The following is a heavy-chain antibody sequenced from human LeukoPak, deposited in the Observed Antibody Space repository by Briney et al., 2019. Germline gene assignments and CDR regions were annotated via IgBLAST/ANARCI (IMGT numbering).Heavy chain of an antibody. CDR3: ARDSSSSRDFDY. CDR2: INPSGGST. CDR1: GYTFTSYY. Sequence: AASVKVSCKASGYTFTSYYMHWVRQAPGQGLEWMGIINPSGGSTSHAQKFQGRVTMTRDMSTSTVYMELSSLRSEDTAVYYCARDSSSSRDFDYWGQGTLVTVSS. D-gene: IGHD6-6*01. V-gene: IGHV1-46*01. J-gene: IGHJ4*02.